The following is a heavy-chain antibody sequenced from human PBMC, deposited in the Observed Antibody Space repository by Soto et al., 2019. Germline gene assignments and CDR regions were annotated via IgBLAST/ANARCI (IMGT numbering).Heavy chain of an antibody. Sequence: GGSLRLSCAASGFTFSSYWMSWVRQAPGKGLEWVANIKQDGSEKYYVDSVKGRFTISRDNAKNSLYLQMNSLRAEDTAVYYCARDLGSGWYLHYYYYGMDVWGQGTTVTVSS. V-gene: IGHV3-7*03. CDR1: GFTFSSYW. J-gene: IGHJ6*02. CDR3: ARDLGSGWYLHYYYYGMDV. CDR2: IKQDGSEK. D-gene: IGHD6-19*01.